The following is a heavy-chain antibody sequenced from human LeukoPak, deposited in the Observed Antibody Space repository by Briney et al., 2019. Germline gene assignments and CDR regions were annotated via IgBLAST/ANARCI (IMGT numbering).Heavy chain of an antibody. V-gene: IGHV4-59*01. CDR2: IYYGGRN. J-gene: IGHJ4*02. Sequence: KASETLSLTCTVSSFSISSYCWSWLRQPPGKGLEWLGYIYYGGRNNYKPFLKSRVTTSVDTSKNQFSLKLSSVTAADTAVYYCARYSIAVAGKCYFDYWGQGTLVTVSS. CDR1: SFSISSYC. CDR3: ARYSIAVAGKCYFDY. D-gene: IGHD6-19*01.